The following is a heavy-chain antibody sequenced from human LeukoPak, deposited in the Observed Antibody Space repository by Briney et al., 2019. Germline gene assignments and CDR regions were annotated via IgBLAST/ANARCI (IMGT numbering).Heavy chain of an antibody. D-gene: IGHD6-13*01. Sequence: GGSLRLSCAASGFTFSSYWMHWVRQAPGKGLVWVSRINSDGSSTSYADSVKGRFTISRDNSKNTLYLQMNSLRAEDTAVYYCAKDQAVYSSSWDPFDYWGQGTLVTVSS. V-gene: IGHV3-74*01. CDR2: INSDGSST. CDR3: AKDQAVYSSSWDPFDY. J-gene: IGHJ4*02. CDR1: GFTFSSYW.